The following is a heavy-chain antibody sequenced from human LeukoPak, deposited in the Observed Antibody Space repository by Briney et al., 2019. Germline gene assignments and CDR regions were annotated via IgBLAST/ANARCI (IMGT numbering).Heavy chain of an antibody. V-gene: IGHV1-2*02. CDR3: ARAGYDYGDSSDF. D-gene: IGHD4-17*01. CDR1: GYPFTTYY. CDR2: INPKNGDS. J-gene: IGHJ4*02. Sequence: AASVNVSCKASGYPFTTYYIHWVRQAPGQGLEWMGCINPKNGDSKYAQKFQGRVTMTRATSIATAYMEVSRLTSDDTAVYFCARAGYDYGDSSDFWGQGTLVTVPS.